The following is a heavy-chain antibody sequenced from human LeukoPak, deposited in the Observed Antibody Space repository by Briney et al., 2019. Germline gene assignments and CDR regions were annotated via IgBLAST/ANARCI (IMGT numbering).Heavy chain of an antibody. CDR3: AKDLVALTTDPYYLDS. J-gene: IGHJ4*02. CDR1: GFTFSSYW. D-gene: IGHD4-17*01. CDR2: ISGSGGST. V-gene: IGHV3-23*01. Sequence: GGSLRLSCAASGFTFSSYWMSWVRQAPGKGLEWVSAISGSGGSTYYADSVKGRLTISRDNSKNTLSLQMNSLRAGDTALYYCAKDLVALTTDPYYLDSWGQGTLVTVSS.